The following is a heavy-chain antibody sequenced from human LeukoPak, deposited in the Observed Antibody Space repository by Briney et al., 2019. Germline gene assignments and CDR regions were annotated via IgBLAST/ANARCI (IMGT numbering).Heavy chain of an antibody. CDR2: VNTNTGNP. CDR3: AREIEGSSSWPFDY. D-gene: IGHD6-13*01. CDR1: GYTFTSYA. V-gene: IGHV7-4-1*02. Sequence: ASVKASCKASGYTFTSYAMNWVRQAPGQGLEWMGWVNTNTGNPTYAQGFTGRFVFSLDTSVSTAYLQISSLKAEDTAVYYCAREIEGSSSWPFDYWGQGTLVTVSS. J-gene: IGHJ4*02.